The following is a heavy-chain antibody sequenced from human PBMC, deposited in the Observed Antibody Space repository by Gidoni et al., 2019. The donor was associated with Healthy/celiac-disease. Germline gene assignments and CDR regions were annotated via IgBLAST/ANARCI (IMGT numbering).Heavy chain of an antibody. CDR2: MSGSGGST. D-gene: IGHD3-3*01. CDR3: AKSMIRYYDFWSGYYRGPAIDY. Sequence: EVQLLESGGGLVQPGGSLRLSCAASGFTFSSYAMRWVRQAQGKGLEWVSAMSGSGGSTYYEDSVKGRFTISRDNSKNTLYLKMNSLRAEDTAVYYCAKSMIRYYDFWSGYYRGPAIDYWGQGTLVTVSS. J-gene: IGHJ4*02. CDR1: GFTFSSYA. V-gene: IGHV3-23*01.